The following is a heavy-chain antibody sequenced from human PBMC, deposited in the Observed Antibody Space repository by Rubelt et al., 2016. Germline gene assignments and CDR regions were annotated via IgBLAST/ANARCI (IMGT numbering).Heavy chain of an antibody. V-gene: IGHV4-59*01. CDR3: ARADYYDIDLQNYYFDA. D-gene: IGHD3-22*01. CDR2: VFYGGRS. Sequence: MALEWIGYVFYGGRSNYNPSLRSRVTISVDTSKNQFSLRLNSVTTADTDVYYCARADYYDIDLQNYYFDAWGQGTLVTVSS. J-gene: IGHJ4*02.